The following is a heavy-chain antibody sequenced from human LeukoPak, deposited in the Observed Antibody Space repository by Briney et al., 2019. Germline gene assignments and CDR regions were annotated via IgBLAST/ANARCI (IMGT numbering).Heavy chain of an antibody. CDR1: GFTFSSYW. V-gene: IGHV3-74*01. CDR2: INSDGSST. Sequence: GGSLRLSCAASGFTFSSYWMHWVRQAPGKGLVWVSRINSDGSSTNYADSVKGRFTISRDKAKNTLYLQMNSLRAEDTAVYYCARAGGGYSYGHQGYWGQGTLVTVSS. CDR3: ARAGGGYSYGHQGY. D-gene: IGHD5-18*01. J-gene: IGHJ4*02.